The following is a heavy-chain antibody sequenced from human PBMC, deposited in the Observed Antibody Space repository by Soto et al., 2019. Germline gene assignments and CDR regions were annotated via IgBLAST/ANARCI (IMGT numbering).Heavy chain of an antibody. CDR2: ISGSGDSA. V-gene: IGHV3-23*01. Sequence: VQLLESGGGLVQPGGSLRLSCAASGFIFRDYAMNWVRQAPGKGLEWVSDISGSGDSARYADSVKGRFTISRDNSRDTLYLHMNSLRVDDTALYYCWKERRGSGWSVCDFWGQGDLVTVSS. J-gene: IGHJ4*02. CDR3: WKERRGSGWSVCDF. D-gene: IGHD6-13*01. CDR1: GFIFRDYA.